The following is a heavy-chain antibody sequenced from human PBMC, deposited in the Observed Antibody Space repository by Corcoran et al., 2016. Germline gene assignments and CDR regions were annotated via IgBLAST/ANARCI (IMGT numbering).Heavy chain of an antibody. J-gene: IGHJ4*02. D-gene: IGHD6-19*01. CDR1: GFTFSSYS. V-gene: IGHV3-21*05. CDR2: ISSSSSTI. Sequence: EVQLVESGGGLVKPGGSLRLSCAASGFTFSSYSMNWVRQSPGKGLEWVSYISSSSSTIYYADSVKGRFTISRDNAKNSLYLQMNRLRAEETAVYYCASYWEWLSYFDYWGQGTLVTVSS. CDR3: ASYWEWLSYFDY.